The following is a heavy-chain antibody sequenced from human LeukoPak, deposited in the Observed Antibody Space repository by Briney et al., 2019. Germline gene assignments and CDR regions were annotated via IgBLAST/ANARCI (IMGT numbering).Heavy chain of an antibody. J-gene: IGHJ6*04. D-gene: IGHD3-16*01. CDR2: IQQDGPGK. CDR1: GFTLSSYW. Sequence: PGGSLRLSSTVSGFTLSSYWMTWVRQAPGKGLEWVANIQQDGPGKYYLDSVRGRFTISRDNAQNSLYLQMNSLRVDDTAVYYCAREGGGVRPYYYYNGMDVWGKGTTVTVSS. CDR3: AREGGGVRPYYYYNGMDV. V-gene: IGHV3-7*01.